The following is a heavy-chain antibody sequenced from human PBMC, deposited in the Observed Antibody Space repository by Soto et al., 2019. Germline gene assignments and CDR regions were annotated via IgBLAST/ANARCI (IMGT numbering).Heavy chain of an antibody. CDR3: ARDCSGGSCYPGMDV. Sequence: EVQLVESGGGLVKPGGSLRLSCAASGFNFNSYTINWVRQAPGKRLEWLSCISSSGYIFSTDSVRGRFTISRDNAKNSVYLHINSLRAEDTAVYFCARDCSGGSCYPGMDVWGQGTTVTVSS. CDR1: GFNFNSYT. D-gene: IGHD2-15*01. V-gene: IGHV3-21*01. CDR2: ISSSGYI. J-gene: IGHJ6*02.